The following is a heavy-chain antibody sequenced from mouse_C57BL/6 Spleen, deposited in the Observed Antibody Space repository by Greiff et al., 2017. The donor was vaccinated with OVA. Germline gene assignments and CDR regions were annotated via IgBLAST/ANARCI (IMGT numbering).Heavy chain of an antibody. D-gene: IGHD2-4*01. CDR1: GFTFSDYG. J-gene: IGHJ3*01. V-gene: IGHV5-17*01. Sequence: EVKLQESGGGLVKPGGSLKLSCAASGFTFSDYGMHWVRQAPEKGLEWVAYISSGSSTIYYADTVKGRFTISRDNAKNTLFLQMTSLRSEDTAMYYCARGDYDEGLAYWGQGTLVTVSA. CDR3: ARGDYDEGLAY. CDR2: ISSGSSTI.